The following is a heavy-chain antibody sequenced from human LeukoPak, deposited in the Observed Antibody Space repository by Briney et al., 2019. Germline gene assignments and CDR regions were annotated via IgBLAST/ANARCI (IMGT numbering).Heavy chain of an antibody. V-gene: IGHV3-74*01. D-gene: IGHD2-2*01. CDR1: GNYW. CDR2: INSDGSWT. CDR3: VSFYETY. J-gene: IGHJ4*02. Sequence: GGSLRLSCAASGNYWMHWVRQTPGKGLVWVSHINSDGSWTSYADSVKGRFTISKDNAKNTVYLQMNNLRAEDTAVYYCVSFYETYWGRGTLVTVSS.